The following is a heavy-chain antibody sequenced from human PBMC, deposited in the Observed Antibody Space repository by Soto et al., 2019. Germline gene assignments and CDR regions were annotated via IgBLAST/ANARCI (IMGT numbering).Heavy chain of an antibody. CDR1: GFTFSSYA. J-gene: IGHJ3*02. CDR2: ICGSGGST. D-gene: IGHD4-17*01. V-gene: IGHV3-23*01. CDR3: AKDGNGYGDYESAFDI. Sequence: GGSLRLSCAASGFTFSSYAMRWVRQAPGKGLEWVSAICGSGGSTYYADSVKGRFTISRDNSKNTLYLQMNSLRAEDTAVYYCAKDGNGYGDYESAFDIWGQGTMVTVSS.